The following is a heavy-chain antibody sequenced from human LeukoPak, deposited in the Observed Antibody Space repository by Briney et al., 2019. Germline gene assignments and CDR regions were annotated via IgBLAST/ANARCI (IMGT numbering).Heavy chain of an antibody. CDR3: ATYLGAGTYFDN. D-gene: IGHD3-10*01. J-gene: IGHJ4*02. CDR1: GYTFSSHA. Sequence: PGGSLRLSCAASGYTFSSHAMTWVRQAPGKGLEWVSSISGSGGSTYYADSVKGRFTISRDNSKNTLSLQMNSLRAEDTAVYYCATYLGAGTYFDNWGQGAQVTVSS. CDR2: ISGSGGST. V-gene: IGHV3-23*01.